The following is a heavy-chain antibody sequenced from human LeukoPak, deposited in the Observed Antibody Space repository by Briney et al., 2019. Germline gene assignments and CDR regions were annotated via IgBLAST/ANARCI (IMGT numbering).Heavy chain of an antibody. V-gene: IGHV4-30-4*08. CDR1: GGSISSGDYY. J-gene: IGHJ3*02. CDR2: FYYSGST. D-gene: IGHD3-3*01. CDR3: ARVYDFWSGYDDAFDI. Sequence: PSQTLSLTCTVSGGSISSGDYYWSWIRQPPGKGLEWIGYFYYSGSTYYNQSLKSRVTISVDTSKNQFSLKLSSVTAADTAVYYCARVYDFWSGYDDAFDIWGQGTMVTVSS.